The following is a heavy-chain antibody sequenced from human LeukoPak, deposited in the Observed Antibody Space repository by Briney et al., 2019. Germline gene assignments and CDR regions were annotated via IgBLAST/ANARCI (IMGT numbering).Heavy chain of an antibody. J-gene: IGHJ4*02. CDR2: IYSDGRT. D-gene: IGHD3-10*01. CDR1: GFAVSSKY. V-gene: IGHV3-53*01. CDR3: AKVKGWYGEGYFDY. Sequence: GGSLRLSCASSGFAVSSKYKSWVRQAPGKGLEWVSVIYSDGRTYYADSVKGRFTISRDISKNTLFLQMTSLRAEDTAVYYCAKVKGWYGEGYFDYWGQGTLVTVSS.